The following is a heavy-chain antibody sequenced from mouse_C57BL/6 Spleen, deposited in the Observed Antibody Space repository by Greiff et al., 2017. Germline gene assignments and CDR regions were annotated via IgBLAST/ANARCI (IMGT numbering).Heavy chain of an antibody. CDR2: ISDGGSYT. CDR3: ARDRGGHWYFDV. J-gene: IGHJ1*03. CDR1: GFTFSSYA. D-gene: IGHD1-1*02. Sequence: EVQRVESGGGLVKPGGSLKLSCAASGFTFSSYAMSWVRQTPEKRLEWVATISDGGSYTYYPDNVKGRFTISRDNAKNNLYLQMSHLKSEDTAMYYCARDRGGHWYFDVWGTGTTVTVSS. V-gene: IGHV5-4*01.